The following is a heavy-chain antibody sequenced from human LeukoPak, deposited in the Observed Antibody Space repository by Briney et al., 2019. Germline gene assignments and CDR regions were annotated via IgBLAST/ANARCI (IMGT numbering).Heavy chain of an antibody. CDR2: IYYSGST. Sequence: SETLSLTCTVSGGSISSYYWSWIRQPPGKGLEWVGYIYYSGSTNYNPSLKSRVTISVDTSKNQFSLKLSPVTAADTAVYYCARSTSGWHPLFDYWGQGTLVTVSS. D-gene: IGHD6-19*01. CDR3: ARSTSGWHPLFDY. V-gene: IGHV4-59*08. CDR1: GGSISSYY. J-gene: IGHJ4*02.